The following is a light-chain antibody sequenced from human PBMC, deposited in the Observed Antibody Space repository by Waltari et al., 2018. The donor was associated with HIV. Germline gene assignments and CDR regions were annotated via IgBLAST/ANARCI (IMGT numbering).Light chain of an antibody. CDR3: CAYTSSITGRV. CDR1: SSDVGGYKY. J-gene: IGLJ1*01. Sequence: QSALTQPASVSGSPGQSITISCTGTSSDVGGYKYVSWYQQYPGKAPKLIIYDVTKRPSGVSNRFSGTESGNTASLTISGRQAEDEADYYCCAYTSSITGRVFGTGTKVTVL. CDR2: DVT. V-gene: IGLV2-14*03.